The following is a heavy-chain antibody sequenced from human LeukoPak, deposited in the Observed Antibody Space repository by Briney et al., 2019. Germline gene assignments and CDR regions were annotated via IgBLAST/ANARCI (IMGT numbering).Heavy chain of an antibody. J-gene: IGHJ4*02. D-gene: IGHD2-15*01. CDR3: ARVVVVVAATHYFDY. Sequence: SETLSLTCAVYGGSFSGYYWSWIRQPPGKGLEWIGEINHSGSTNYNPSLKSRVTISVDTSKNQFSLKLSSVTAADTAVYYCARVVVVVAATHYFDYWGRGTLVTVSS. V-gene: IGHV4-34*01. CDR1: GGSFSGYY. CDR2: INHSGST.